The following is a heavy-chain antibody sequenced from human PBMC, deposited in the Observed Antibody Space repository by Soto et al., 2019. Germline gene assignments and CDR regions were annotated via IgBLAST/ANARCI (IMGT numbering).Heavy chain of an antibody. V-gene: IGHV4-34*01. CDR3: ARPDSSSWAAPFGS. D-gene: IGHD6-13*01. Sequence: SETLSLTCGVYGGSFSGYDWSWIRQPPGKGLEWIGRTYYTGNTNYNPSLRSRVTISFDTSKNQFSLRLTSVTASDTAVYYCARPDSSSWAAPFGSWGQGTLVTVSS. J-gene: IGHJ4*02. CDR1: GGSFSGYD. CDR2: TYYTGNT.